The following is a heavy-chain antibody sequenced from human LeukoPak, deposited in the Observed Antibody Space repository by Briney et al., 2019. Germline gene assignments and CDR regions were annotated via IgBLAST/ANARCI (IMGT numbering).Heavy chain of an antibody. CDR3: PTSIGELMGPFDY. D-gene: IGHD3-10*01. V-gene: IGHV3-23*01. CDR2: ISGSGGST. Sequence: GGSLRLSCAASGFTVSSNYMSWVRQAPGKGLEWVSAISGSGGSTYYADSVKGRFTISRDNSKNTLYLQMNSLRAEDTAVYYCPTSIGELMGPFDYWGQGTLVTVSS. J-gene: IGHJ4*02. CDR1: GFTVSSNY.